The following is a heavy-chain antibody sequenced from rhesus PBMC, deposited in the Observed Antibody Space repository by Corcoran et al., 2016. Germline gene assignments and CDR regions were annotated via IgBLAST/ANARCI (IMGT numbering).Heavy chain of an antibody. CDR2: IYGIGSST. V-gene: IGHV4-169*02. Sequence: QLQLQESGPGLVKPSETLSVTCAVSGGSISSSYWRWIRQAPGKGLEWIGYIYGIGSSTNYNPSLKSRVTLSVDTSKNQLSLKLSSVTAADTAVYYCARDHGNPNWYFDLWGPGTPITISS. J-gene: IGHJ2*01. CDR3: ARDHGNPNWYFDL. CDR1: GGSISSSY. D-gene: IGHD4-35*01.